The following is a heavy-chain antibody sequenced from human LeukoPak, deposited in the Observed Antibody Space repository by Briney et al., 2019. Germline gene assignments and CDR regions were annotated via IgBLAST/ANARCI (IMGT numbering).Heavy chain of an antibody. V-gene: IGHV3-49*04. CDR1: GFTFGDYA. J-gene: IGHJ4*02. D-gene: IGHD4-17*01. CDR3: TRGGESTVTMGPLPFDY. Sequence: GGFLRLSCTASGFTFGDYAMSWVRQAPGKGLEWVGFIRSKAYGGTTEYAASVKGRFTISRDDSKSIAYLQMNSLKTEDTAVYYCTRGGESTVTMGPLPFDYWDQGTLVTVSS. CDR2: IRSKAYGGTT.